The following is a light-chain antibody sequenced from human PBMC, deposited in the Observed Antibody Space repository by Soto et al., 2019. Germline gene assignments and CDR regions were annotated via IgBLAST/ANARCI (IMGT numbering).Light chain of an antibody. Sequence: QSALTQPASVSGSPGQSITISCTGTSSDVGGHNYVSWYQQHPGRAPKLMIYEVSNRPSGVSNRFSGSKSGNTASLIISGLQPEDEADYYCSSYTSSSTYVFGTGTKLTVL. J-gene: IGLJ1*01. CDR2: EVS. CDR3: SSYTSSSTYV. V-gene: IGLV2-14*01. CDR1: SSDVGGHNY.